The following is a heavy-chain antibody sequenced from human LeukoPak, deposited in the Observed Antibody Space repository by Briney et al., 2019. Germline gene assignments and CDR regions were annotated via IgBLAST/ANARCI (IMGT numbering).Heavy chain of an antibody. V-gene: IGHV3-73*01. J-gene: IGHJ4*02. D-gene: IGHD6-19*01. CDR1: GFTFSSSA. Sequence: GGSLKLSCAASGFTFSSSAMHWVRQAPGKGLEWVGRIRSKANSNATAYAATVKGRFTTSRDDSKNTAYLQMNSLKTEDTAVYYCTLSSGWYGGDYWGQGTLVTVSS. CDR2: IRSKANSNAT. CDR3: TLSSGWYGGDY.